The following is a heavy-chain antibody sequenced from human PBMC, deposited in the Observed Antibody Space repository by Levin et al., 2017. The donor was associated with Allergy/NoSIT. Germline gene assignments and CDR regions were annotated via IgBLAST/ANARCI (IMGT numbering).Heavy chain of an antibody. CDR3: TSTLRLGDLQLDH. CDR1: GFTFSSYW. D-gene: IGHD3-16*01. V-gene: IGHV3-7*03. CDR2: INPDGSEK. J-gene: IGHJ4*02. Sequence: GESLKISCAASGFTFSSYWMTWVRQAPGKGLEWVANINPDGSEKYYVDSVKGRFTISRDNAKNSLYLQMNSLRSEDTAVYYCTSTLRLGDLQLDHWGQGTLVTVSS.